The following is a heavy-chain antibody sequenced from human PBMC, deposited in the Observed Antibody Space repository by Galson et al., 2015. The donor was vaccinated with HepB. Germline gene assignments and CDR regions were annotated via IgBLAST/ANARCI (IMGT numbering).Heavy chain of an antibody. Sequence: SVKVSCKASGGTFSSYAICWVRQAPGQGLEWMGGIIPMFGTANYAQKFQGRVTITADKSTSTAYMELSSLRSEDTAVYYCSRDLTVTTSAHYSYYYGMDVWGQGTTVTVSS. CDR2: IIPMFGTA. V-gene: IGHV1-69*06. CDR3: SRDLTVTTSAHYSYYYGMDV. D-gene: IGHD4-17*01. J-gene: IGHJ6*02. CDR1: GGTFSSYA.